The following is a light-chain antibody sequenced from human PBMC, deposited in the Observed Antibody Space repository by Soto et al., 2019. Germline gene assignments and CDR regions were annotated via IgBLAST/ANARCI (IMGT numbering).Light chain of an antibody. CDR2: AAS. J-gene: IGKJ2*03. CDR3: QQSYSTWYS. V-gene: IGKV1-39*01. CDR1: HNISRF. Sequence: DIQMTQSPSSLSASVGDTVTITCRASHNISRFLNWYQQRPGKAPKLLIYAASTLQSGVAPKFSGSGSVTEFTLTITTLQPEDSATYYCQQSYSTWYSFGEGTKLEIK.